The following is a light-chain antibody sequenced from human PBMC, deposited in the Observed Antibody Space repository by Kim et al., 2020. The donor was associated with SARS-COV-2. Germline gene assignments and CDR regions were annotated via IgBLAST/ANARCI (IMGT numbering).Light chain of an antibody. V-gene: IGLV2-23*02. Sequence: QSVVTQPASVSGSPGQSITISCTGTSSDVGMYNLVSWYQQHPGKAPKVIIYEVDKRPSGVSSRFSGSKSDNTASLTISGLQAEDEAHYYCCSYAASTTANWVFGGGTQLTVL. CDR3: CSYAASTTANWV. CDR2: EVD. CDR1: SSDVGMYNL. J-gene: IGLJ3*02.